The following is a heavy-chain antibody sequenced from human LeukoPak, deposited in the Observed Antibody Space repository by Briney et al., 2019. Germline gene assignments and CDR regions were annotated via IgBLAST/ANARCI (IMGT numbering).Heavy chain of an antibody. J-gene: IGHJ6*03. D-gene: IGHD3-3*01. CDR1: GGTFSSYA. Sequence: GASVKVSCKASGGTFSSYAISWVRQAPGQGLEWMGGIIPIFGTANYAQKFQGRVTITADKSTSTAYMELSSLRSEDTAVYYCARSYDFWSGYSSYYYMDVWGKGTTVTVSS. CDR3: ARSYDFWSGYSSYYYMDV. V-gene: IGHV1-69*06. CDR2: IIPIFGTA.